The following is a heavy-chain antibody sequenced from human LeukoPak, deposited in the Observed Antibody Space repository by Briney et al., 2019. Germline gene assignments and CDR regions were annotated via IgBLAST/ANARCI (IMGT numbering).Heavy chain of an antibody. CDR3: AKDPASYYDILTGLYYYYYYYMDV. CDR1: GFTFSSYG. D-gene: IGHD3-9*01. V-gene: IGHV3-30*02. Sequence: GGSRRLSCAASGFTFSSYGMHWVRQAPGKGLEWVAFIRYDGSNKYYADSVKGRFTISRDNSKNTLYLQMNNLRAEDTAVYYCAKDPASYYDILTGLYYYYYYYMDVWGKGTTVTVSS. J-gene: IGHJ6*03. CDR2: IRYDGSNK.